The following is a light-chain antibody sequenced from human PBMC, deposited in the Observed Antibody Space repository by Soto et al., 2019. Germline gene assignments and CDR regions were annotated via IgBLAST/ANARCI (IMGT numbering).Light chain of an antibody. CDR1: QSVSSSY. Sequence: EIVLTQSPGTLSLSPGERATLSCRASQSVSSSYLAWYQHKPGQAPRLLIYGASSRATCIPDRFIGSGSGTDFTLTINRLEPEDFAVYYCQQYGTSVWGTFGQGTKLEIK. CDR3: QQYGTSVWGT. V-gene: IGKV3-20*01. J-gene: IGKJ2*01. CDR2: GAS.